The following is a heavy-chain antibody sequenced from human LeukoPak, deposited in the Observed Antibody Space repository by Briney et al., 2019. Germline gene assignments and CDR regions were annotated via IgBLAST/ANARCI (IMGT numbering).Heavy chain of an antibody. CDR1: GGSFSGYY. CDR3: ASEPAAKGAFDI. Sequence: SETPSLTCAVYGGSFSGYYWSWIRQPPGKGLEWIGEINHSGSTNYNPSLKSRVTISVDTSKNQFSLKLSSVTAADTAVYYCASEPAAKGAFDIWGQGTMVTVSS. CDR2: INHSGST. V-gene: IGHV4-34*01. J-gene: IGHJ3*02. D-gene: IGHD2-2*01.